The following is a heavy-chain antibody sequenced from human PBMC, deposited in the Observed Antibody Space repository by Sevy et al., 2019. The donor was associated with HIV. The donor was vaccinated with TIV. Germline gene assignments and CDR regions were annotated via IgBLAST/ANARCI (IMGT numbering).Heavy chain of an antibody. CDR2: IKQDGSEK. V-gene: IGHV3-7*01. D-gene: IGHD1-20*01. J-gene: IGHJ6*02. CDR1: GFTFSSYW. Sequence: GGSLRLSCAASGFTFSSYWMSWVRQAPGKGLEWVANIKQDGSEKYYVDSVKGRFTIYRDNAKNSLYLQMNSLRAEDTAVYYCARGAYNWNHYYYYYGMDVWGQGTTVTVSS. CDR3: ARGAYNWNHYYYYYGMDV.